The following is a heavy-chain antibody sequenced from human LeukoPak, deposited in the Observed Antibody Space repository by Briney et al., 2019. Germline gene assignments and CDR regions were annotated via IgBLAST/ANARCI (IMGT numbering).Heavy chain of an antibody. CDR2: MNPNSGNT. CDR1: GYTFTSYD. Sequence: ASVKGSCKASGYTFTSYDINWVRQATGQGLEWMGWMNPNSGNTGYAQKFQGRVTITRNTSISTAYMELSSLRSEDTAVYYCARAPPAARIYYYYYMDVWGKGTTVTVSS. V-gene: IGHV1-8*01. D-gene: IGHD2-15*01. J-gene: IGHJ6*03. CDR3: ARAPPAARIYYYYYMDV.